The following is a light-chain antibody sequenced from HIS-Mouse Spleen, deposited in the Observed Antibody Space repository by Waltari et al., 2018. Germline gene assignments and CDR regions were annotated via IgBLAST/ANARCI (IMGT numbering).Light chain of an antibody. CDR3: QQYGSSPPWT. CDR1: QSVSSSY. J-gene: IGKJ1*01. Sequence: EIVLTQSPGTLSLSPGERATLPCRASQSVSSSYLAWYQQKPCQAPRLIIYGASSRATGIPDRFSGSGSGTDFTLTISRLEPEDFAVYYCQQYGSSPPWTFGQGTKVEIK. CDR2: GAS. V-gene: IGKV3-20*01.